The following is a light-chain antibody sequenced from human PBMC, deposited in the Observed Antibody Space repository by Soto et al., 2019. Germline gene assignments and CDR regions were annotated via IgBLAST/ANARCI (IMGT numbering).Light chain of an antibody. Sequence: QSVLTQPPSVSGAPGQTVTISCTGSSSNIGAGYDVHWYQQPPGAAPKLLIYANKNRPSGVPDRFSGSKSGASGSLAITGLRAEDEADYVCQSYDNSLSTSIFGGGTKLTVL. CDR2: ANK. CDR1: SSNIGAGYD. CDR3: QSYDNSLSTSI. J-gene: IGLJ2*01. V-gene: IGLV1-40*01.